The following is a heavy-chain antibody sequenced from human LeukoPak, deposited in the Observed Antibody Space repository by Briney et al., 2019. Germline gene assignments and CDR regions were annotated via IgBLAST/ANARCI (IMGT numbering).Heavy chain of an antibody. Sequence: SETLSLTCTVSGGSISSDYWSWIRQPPGKGLEWIGYIYYSGSTNYNPSLKSRVTISVDTSKNQFSLKLSSVTAADTAVYYCARDRGGSYFFDYWGQGTLVTVSS. D-gene: IGHD1-26*01. CDR2: IYYSGST. V-gene: IGHV4-59*01. CDR1: GGSISSDY. J-gene: IGHJ4*02. CDR3: ARDRGGSYFFDY.